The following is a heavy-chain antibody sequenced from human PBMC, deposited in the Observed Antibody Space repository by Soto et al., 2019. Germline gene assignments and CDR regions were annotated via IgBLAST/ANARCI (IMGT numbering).Heavy chain of an antibody. V-gene: IGHV1-69*02. CDR3: ARLWSGYYYGSSGPEG. J-gene: IGHJ4*02. Sequence: QVQLVQSGAEVKKPGSSVKVSCKASGGTFSSYTISWVRQAPGQGLEWMGRIIPILGIANYAQKFQGRVTITADKSPSTAYMELSSLRSEDTAVYYCARLWSGYYYGSSGPEGWGQGTLVTVSS. CDR2: IIPILGIA. D-gene: IGHD3-22*01. CDR1: GGTFSSYT.